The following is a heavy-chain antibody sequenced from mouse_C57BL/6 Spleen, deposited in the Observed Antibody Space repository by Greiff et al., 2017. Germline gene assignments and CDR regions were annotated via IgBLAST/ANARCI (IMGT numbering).Heavy chain of an antibody. J-gene: IGHJ1*03. V-gene: IGHV1-80*01. CDR2: IYPGDGDT. CDR3: AREEDYYDYESYWYVDV. D-gene: IGHD2-4*01. CDR1: GYAFSSYW. Sequence: QFQLQQSGAELVKPGASVKISCKASGYAFSSYWMNWVQQRPGKGLEWIGQIYPGDGDTNYNGKFKGTATLTADKSSSTAYMQLSSLTSEDSAVYFCAREEDYYDYESYWYVDVWGTGTTVTVSS.